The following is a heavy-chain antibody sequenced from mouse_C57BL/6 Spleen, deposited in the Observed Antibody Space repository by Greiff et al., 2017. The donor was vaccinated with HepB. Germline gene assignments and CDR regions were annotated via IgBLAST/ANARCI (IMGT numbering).Heavy chain of an antibody. D-gene: IGHD2-10*01. Sequence: QVQLQQPGAELVRPGSSVKLSCKASGYTFTSYWMHWVKQRPIHGLEWIGNIDPSDRETHYNQKFKDKATLTVYKSSSTAYMQLSSLTSEDSAVYYCARSLLGYWYFDVWGTGTTVTVSS. CDR2: IDPSDRET. CDR3: ARSLLGYWYFDV. V-gene: IGHV1-52*01. J-gene: IGHJ1*03. CDR1: GYTFTSYW.